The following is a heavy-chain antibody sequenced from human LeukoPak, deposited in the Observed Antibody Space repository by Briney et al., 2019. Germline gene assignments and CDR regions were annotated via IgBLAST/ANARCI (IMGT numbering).Heavy chain of an antibody. J-gene: IGHJ3*02. CDR2: IYPGDSDT. CDR3: ARRRRTSSPDGFDI. V-gene: IGHV5-51*01. D-gene: IGHD1-14*01. Sequence: GESLKISCKGFGDNSTTYWISWWRQMPGKNLEWMGIIYPGDSDTRYSPSFEGQVTISGDKSHYTDYLQWSSLKASDTALYYCARRRRTSSPDGFDIWGQGTMVTVFS. CDR1: GDNSTTYW.